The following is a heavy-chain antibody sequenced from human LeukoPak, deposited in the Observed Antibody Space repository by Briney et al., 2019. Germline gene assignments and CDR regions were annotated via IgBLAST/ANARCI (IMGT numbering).Heavy chain of an antibody. J-gene: IGHJ4*02. D-gene: IGHD1-26*01. CDR2: ISRSSSYI. CDR3: ARDDSGSYSYYFHY. CDR1: GFTVSWFN. V-gene: IGHV3-21*01. Sequence: GALRPSCGGFGFTVSWFNQNLVRPAPGEGPEWVPFISRSSSYISYANSVKGRFTISRDNAKNSLYLQMNSLRAEDTAVYYCARDDSGSYSYYFHYWGQGTLVTVSS.